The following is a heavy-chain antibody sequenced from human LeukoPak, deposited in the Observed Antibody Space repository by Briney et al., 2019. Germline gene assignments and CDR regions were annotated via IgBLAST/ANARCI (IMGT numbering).Heavy chain of an antibody. D-gene: IGHD3-10*01. J-gene: IGHJ4*02. CDR1: GYSISSGYY. V-gene: IGHV4-38-2*02. Sequence: SETLSLTCTVSGYSISSGYYWGWIRQPPGKGLEWIGSIYHSGSTYYNPSLKSRVTISVDTSKNQFSLKLSSVTAADTAVYYCARPLWHYGSGSFPYWGQGTLVTVSS. CDR2: IYHSGST. CDR3: ARPLWHYGSGSFPY.